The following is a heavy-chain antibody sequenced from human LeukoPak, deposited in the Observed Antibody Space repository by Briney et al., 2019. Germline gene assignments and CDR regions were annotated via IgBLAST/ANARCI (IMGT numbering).Heavy chain of an antibody. CDR2: INPNSGGT. CDR3: ARLGHYDSSGYYDLTY. CDR1: GYTFTGYY. J-gene: IGHJ4*02. D-gene: IGHD3-22*01. Sequence: ASVKVSCKASGYTFTGYYMHWVRQAPGQGLEWMGRINPNSGGTNYAQKFQGRVTMTRDTSISTAYMELSRLRSDDTAVYYCARLGHYDSSGYYDLTYWGQGTLVTVSS. V-gene: IGHV1-2*06.